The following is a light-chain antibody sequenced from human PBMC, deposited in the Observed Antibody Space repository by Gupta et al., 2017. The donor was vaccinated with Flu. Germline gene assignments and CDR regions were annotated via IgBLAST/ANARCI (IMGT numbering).Light chain of an antibody. J-gene: IGKJ3*01. CDR1: QSVGSY. V-gene: IGKV3-15*01. CDR2: GAS. Sequence: EIVMTQSPATLSVSPGERATLSCRASQSVGSYLAWYQQRPGQPPRLLIHGASTRASGVPARFSGTGSGTEFTLIISSLQSEDFALYYCQQYNNWPPGFGPGTKVDI. CDR3: QQYNNWPPG.